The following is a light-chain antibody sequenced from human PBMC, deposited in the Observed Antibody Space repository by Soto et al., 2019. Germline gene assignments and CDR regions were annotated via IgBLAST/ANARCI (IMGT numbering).Light chain of an antibody. CDR1: SNDVGGYDL. J-gene: IGLJ2*01. CDR3: CSFAGGATFV. V-gene: IGLV2-23*02. CDR2: EAT. Sequence: QSVLTQPASVSGSPGQSITTSCSGTSNDVGGYDLISWYQQHPGKAPRLIIYEATKRPSGVSDRFSASKSGNTASLTISALQAEDEAYYSCCSFAGGATFVFGGGTKVTVL.